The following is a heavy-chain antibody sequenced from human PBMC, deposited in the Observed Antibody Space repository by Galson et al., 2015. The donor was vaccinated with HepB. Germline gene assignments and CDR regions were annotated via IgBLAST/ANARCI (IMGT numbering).Heavy chain of an antibody. J-gene: IGHJ6*02. CDR3: ARVLGGTPYYDILTGYSMDV. V-gene: IGHV1-2*04. CDR1: GSTFTGYY. CDR2: INPNSGGT. D-gene: IGHD3-9*01. Sequence: SVKVSCKASGSTFTGYYMHWVRQAPGQGLEWMGWINPNSGGTNYAQKFQGWVTTTRDTSISTAYMELSRLRSDDTAVYYCARVLGGTPYYDILTGYSMDVWGQRTTVTVSS.